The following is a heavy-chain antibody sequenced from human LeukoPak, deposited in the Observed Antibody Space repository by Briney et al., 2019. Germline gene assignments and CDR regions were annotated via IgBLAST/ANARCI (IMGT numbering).Heavy chain of an antibody. CDR2: IDWDDDK. Sequence: SGPTLVNPTQTLTLTCTFSGFSLRNSGMCVSWIRQPPGKALGWLARIDWDDDKHYSTSLKTRLNISKDTSKNQVVLTMTNMDPVDTATYFCARSYYHYGMDVWGQGTTVTVSS. CDR3: ARSYYHYGMDV. J-gene: IGHJ6*02. CDR1: GFSLRNSGMC. V-gene: IGHV2-70*11.